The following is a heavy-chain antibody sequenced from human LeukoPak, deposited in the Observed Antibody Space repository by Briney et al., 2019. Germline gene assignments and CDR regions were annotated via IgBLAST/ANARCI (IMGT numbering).Heavy chain of an antibody. Sequence: KPSETLSLTCTVSGGSISSYYWSWIRQPPGKGLEWIGYIYYSGSTNYNPSLKSRVTISVDTSKNQFSLKLSSVTAADTAVYYCARGLGGNSGSAFDIWGQGTMVTVSS. V-gene: IGHV4-59*01. CDR3: ARGLGGNSGSAFDI. D-gene: IGHD4-23*01. CDR1: GGSISSYY. CDR2: IYYSGST. J-gene: IGHJ3*02.